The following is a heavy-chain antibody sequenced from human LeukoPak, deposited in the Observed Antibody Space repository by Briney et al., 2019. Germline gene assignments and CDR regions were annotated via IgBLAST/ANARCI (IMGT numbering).Heavy chain of an antibody. D-gene: IGHD6-13*01. Sequence: GGSLRLSCAASGFTFSNYWMHWVRPAPGKGLMWVSRINGDGSTTPHADSVRGRFTVSRDYTKNTLYLQINSLRAEDTAIYYCGRGGGNSFSPLDYWGRGTLVSVSS. J-gene: IGHJ4*02. CDR1: GFTFSNYW. CDR3: GRGGGNSFSPLDY. V-gene: IGHV3-74*01. CDR2: INGDGSTT.